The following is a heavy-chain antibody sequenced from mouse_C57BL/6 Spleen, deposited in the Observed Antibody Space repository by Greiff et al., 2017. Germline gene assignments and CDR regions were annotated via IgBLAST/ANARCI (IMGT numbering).Heavy chain of an antibody. Sequence: EVKLVESGAELVRPGASVKLSCTASGFNIKDDYMHWVKQRPEQGLEWIGWIDPEDGDTEYASKFQGKATITADTSSNTAYLQLSSLTSEDTAVYYCTSYDGALYAMDYWGQGTSVTVSS. D-gene: IGHD2-3*01. CDR1: GFNIKDDY. CDR3: TSYDGALYAMDY. V-gene: IGHV14-4*01. J-gene: IGHJ4*01. CDR2: IDPEDGDT.